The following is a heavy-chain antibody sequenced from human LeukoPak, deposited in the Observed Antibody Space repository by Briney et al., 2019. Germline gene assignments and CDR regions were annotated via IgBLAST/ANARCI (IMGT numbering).Heavy chain of an antibody. J-gene: IGHJ4*02. CDR3: ARIVPYNYGYIDY. CDR2: IYNSGYT. D-gene: IGHD5-18*01. Sequence: PGGSLRLSCAASGFTFSDYTMDWVRQAPGKGLEWIGYIYNSGYTNYNPSLKSRVTISLDTSKNHFSLKLSSVTAADTAVYYCARIVPYNYGYIDYWGQGTLVTVSS. V-gene: IGHV4-59*01. CDR1: GFTFSDYT.